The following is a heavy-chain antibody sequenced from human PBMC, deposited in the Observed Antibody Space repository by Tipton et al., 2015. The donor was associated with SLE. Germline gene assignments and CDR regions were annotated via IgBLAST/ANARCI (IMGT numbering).Heavy chain of an antibody. J-gene: IGHJ4*02. CDR1: GFTFSSYP. D-gene: IGHD3-16*01. CDR2: IYSGGST. V-gene: IGHV3-23*03. Sequence: SLRLSCAASGFTFSSYPMTWVRQAPGKGLEWVSVIYSGGSTYYADSVKGRFTISRDDSKNTLYLQMNSLRPEDTAVYYCAGGSSSTRDYWAREPWSPSPQ. CDR3: AGGSSSTRDY.